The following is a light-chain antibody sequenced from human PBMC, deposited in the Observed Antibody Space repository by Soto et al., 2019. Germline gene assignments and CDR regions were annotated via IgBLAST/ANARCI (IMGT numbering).Light chain of an antibody. CDR2: EVN. V-gene: IGLV2-8*01. J-gene: IGLJ2*01. CDR1: TSDVDGYNY. Sequence: QSALTQPPSASGSPGQSVTISCTGTTSDVDGYNYVSWYQLHPGKVPKLIISEVNKRPSGVPDRFSGSKSGSTASLTVSGLQAEDEADYFCSSYAGSKNFILFGGGTKLTVL. CDR3: SSYAGSKNFIL.